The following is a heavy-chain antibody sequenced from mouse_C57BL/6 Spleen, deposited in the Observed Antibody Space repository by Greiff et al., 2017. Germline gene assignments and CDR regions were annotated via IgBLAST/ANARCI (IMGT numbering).Heavy chain of an antibody. V-gene: IGHV5-6*02. D-gene: IGHD1-1*01. CDR2: ISSGGSYT. J-gene: IGHJ2*01. CDR3: ARQYYYGSSPYYCDY. Sequence: EVKLVESGGDLVKPGGSLKLSCAASGFTFSSYGMSWVRQTPDKRLEWVATISSGGSYTYYPDSVKGRFTISRDNAKNTLYLQMSSLKSEDTAMYYCARQYYYGSSPYYCDYWGQGTTLTVSS. CDR1: GFTFSSYG.